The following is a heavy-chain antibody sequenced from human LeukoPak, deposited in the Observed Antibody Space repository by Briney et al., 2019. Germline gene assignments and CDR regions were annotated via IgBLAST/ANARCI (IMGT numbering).Heavy chain of an antibody. CDR1: GFTVSSNY. D-gene: IGHD6-13*01. J-gene: IGHJ4*02. CDR3: ARAAPGYSSSWYHLDY. V-gene: IGHV3-53*01. Sequence: PGGSLRLSCAASGFTVSSNYMSWVRQAPGKGLEWVSVIYSGGSTYYADSVKGRFTISRDNSKNTLYLQMNSLRAEDTAVYYCARAAPGYSSSWYHLDYWGQGTLVTVSS. CDR2: IYSGGST.